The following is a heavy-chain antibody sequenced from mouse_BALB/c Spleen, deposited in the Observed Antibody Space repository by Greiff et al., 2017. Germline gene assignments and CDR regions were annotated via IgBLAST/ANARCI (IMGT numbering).Heavy chain of an antibody. Sequence: EVHLVESGGGLVQPGGSRKLSCAASGFTFSSFGMHWVRQAPEKGLEWVAYISSGSSTIYYADTVKGRFTISRDNPKNTLFLQMTSLRSEDTAMYYCARRAATGDAMDYWGQGTSVTVSS. V-gene: IGHV5-17*02. D-gene: IGHD1-2*01. CDR1: GFTFSSFG. CDR2: ISSGSSTI. CDR3: ARRAATGDAMDY. J-gene: IGHJ4*01.